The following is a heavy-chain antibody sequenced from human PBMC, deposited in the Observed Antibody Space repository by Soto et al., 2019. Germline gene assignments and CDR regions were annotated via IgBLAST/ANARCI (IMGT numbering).Heavy chain of an antibody. D-gene: IGHD3-22*01. CDR2: IRTKANSYAT. Sequence: EVQLVESGGGLVQPGGSLKLSCTASGFTFSGSPMHWVRQASGKGLEWVGRIRTKANSYATAYAESVKGTFTISRDDSQNTAYLQMNSLKAEDTAVYYCTRHPYDRSDYEFYFDSWGQGTLVTVSS. J-gene: IGHJ4*02. CDR1: GFTFSGSP. V-gene: IGHV3-73*02. CDR3: TRHPYDRSDYEFYFDS.